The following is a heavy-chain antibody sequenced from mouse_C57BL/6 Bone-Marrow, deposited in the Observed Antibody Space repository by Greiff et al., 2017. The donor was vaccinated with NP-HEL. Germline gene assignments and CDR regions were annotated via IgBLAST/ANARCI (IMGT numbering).Heavy chain of an antibody. CDR1: GFTFSSYT. J-gene: IGHJ3*01. Sequence: DVMLVESGGGLVKPGGSLKLSCAASGFTFSSYTMSWVRQTPEKRLEWVATISGGGGNTYYPDSVKGRFTISRDNAKNTLYLQMSSLRSEDTALYYCARTIIYYDYPWSAYWGQGTLVTVSA. CDR2: ISGGGGNT. CDR3: ARTIIYYDYPWSAY. V-gene: IGHV5-9*01. D-gene: IGHD2-4*01.